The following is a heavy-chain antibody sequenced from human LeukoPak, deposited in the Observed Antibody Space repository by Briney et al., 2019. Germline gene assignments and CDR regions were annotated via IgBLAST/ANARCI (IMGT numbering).Heavy chain of an antibody. J-gene: IGHJ4*02. D-gene: IGHD4-17*01. CDR1: AFTLSSHW. CDR2: IYGDETST. V-gene: IGHV3-74*01. Sequence: PGRSLRLSCAASAFTLSSHWTDSASQGPGKWLVWVSRIYGDETSTGYADSEKGRFTISRDNAKNTLYLQMNSLRADDTAVYYCVRARTTVPNLFDYWGQGTLVTVSS. CDR3: VRARTTVPNLFDY.